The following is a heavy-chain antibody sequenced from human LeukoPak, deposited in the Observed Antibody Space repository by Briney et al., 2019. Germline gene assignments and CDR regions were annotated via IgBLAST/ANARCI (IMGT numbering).Heavy chain of an antibody. D-gene: IGHD3-10*01. CDR3: ARQRRVRGNWFDP. J-gene: IGHJ5*02. CDR2: INHSGST. Sequence: PSETLSLTCAVYGESFSGYYWSWIRQPPGKGLEWIGEINHSGSTNYNPSLKSRVTISVDTSKNQFSLKLSSVTAADTAVYYCARQRRVRGNWFDPWGQGTLVTVSS. V-gene: IGHV4-34*01. CDR1: GESFSGYY.